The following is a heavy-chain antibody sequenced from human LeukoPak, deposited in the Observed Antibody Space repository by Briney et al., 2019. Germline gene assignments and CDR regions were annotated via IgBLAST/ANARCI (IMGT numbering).Heavy chain of an antibody. CDR2: INHGGST. V-gene: IGHV4-34*01. CDR3: AGGDYDWFDP. CDR1: GGSFSGYY. Sequence: SETLSLTCAVYGGSFSGYYWSWIRQPPGKGLEWIGEINHGGSTNYNPSLKSRVTISVDTSKNQFSLKLSSVTAADTAVYYCAGGDYDWFDPWGQGTLVTVSS. J-gene: IGHJ5*02. D-gene: IGHD4-17*01.